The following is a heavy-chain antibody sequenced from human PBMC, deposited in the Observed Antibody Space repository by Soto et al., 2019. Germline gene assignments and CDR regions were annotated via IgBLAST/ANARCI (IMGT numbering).Heavy chain of an antibody. CDR3: ARDGPKERWLQFAAFDI. J-gene: IGHJ3*02. V-gene: IGHV1-18*01. Sequence: QVQLVQSGAEVKKPGASVKVSCKASGYTFTSYGISWVRQAPGQGLEWMGWISAYNGNTNYAQKLQGRVTMTTDTSTSTTYMELRSLRSDDTAVYYCARDGPKERWLQFAAFDIWGQGTMVTVSS. CDR1: GYTFTSYG. D-gene: IGHD5-12*01. CDR2: ISAYNGNT.